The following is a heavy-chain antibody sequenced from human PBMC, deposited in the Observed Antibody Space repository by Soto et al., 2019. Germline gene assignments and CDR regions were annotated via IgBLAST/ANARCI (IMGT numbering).Heavy chain of an antibody. V-gene: IGHV3-21*01. J-gene: IGHJ6*02. Sequence: PVGSLRLSCAASGFTFSSYSMNWVRQAPGKGLEWVSSISSSSSYIYYADSVKGRFTISRDNAKNSLYLQMNSLRAEDTAVYYCATGPLPRHYYYGMDVWGQGTTVTVSS. CDR1: GFTFSSYS. CDR3: ATGPLPRHYYYGMDV. CDR2: ISSSSSYI.